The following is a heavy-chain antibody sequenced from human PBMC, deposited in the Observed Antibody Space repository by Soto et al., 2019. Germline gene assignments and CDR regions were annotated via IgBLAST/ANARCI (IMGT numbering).Heavy chain of an antibody. J-gene: IGHJ6*02. Sequence: SVKASCKASGGTFSSYAISWVRQAPGQVLEGMGGIIPIFGTANYAQKFQGRVTITADESKSTAYMELSSLRSEDTAVYYCARSKSGIAVAADYGLEVWGQGTTVTVSS. CDR1: GGTFSSYA. D-gene: IGHD6-19*01. CDR2: IIPIFGTA. CDR3: ARSKSGIAVAADYGLEV. V-gene: IGHV1-69*13.